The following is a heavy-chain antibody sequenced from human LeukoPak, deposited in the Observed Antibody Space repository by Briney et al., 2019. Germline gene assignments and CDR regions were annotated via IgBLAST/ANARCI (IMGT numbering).Heavy chain of an antibody. CDR3: AKDMGGYSYGPFDY. CDR2: ISWNSGSI. D-gene: IGHD5-18*01. V-gene: IGHV3-9*01. Sequence: GRSLRLSCAASGFTFDDYAMHWVRQAPGKGLEWVSGISWNSGSIGYADSVKGRFTISRDNAKNSLYLQMNSLRAEDTALYYCAKDMGGYSYGPFDYWGQGTLVTVSS. J-gene: IGHJ4*02. CDR1: GFTFDDYA.